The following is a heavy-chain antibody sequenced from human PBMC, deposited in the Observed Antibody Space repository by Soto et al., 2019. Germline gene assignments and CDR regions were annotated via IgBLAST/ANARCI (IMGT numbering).Heavy chain of an antibody. CDR1: GFTFSSYA. D-gene: IGHD3-10*01. J-gene: IGHJ4*02. V-gene: IGHV3-23*01. CDR3: AKRRGDYFDY. Sequence: SGGSLRLSCAASGFTFSSYAMSWVRQAPGKGLEWVSAISGSGGSTYYADSVKDRFTISRDNSKNTLYLQMNSLRAEDTAVYYCAKRRGDYFDYWGQGTLVTVSS. CDR2: ISGSGGST.